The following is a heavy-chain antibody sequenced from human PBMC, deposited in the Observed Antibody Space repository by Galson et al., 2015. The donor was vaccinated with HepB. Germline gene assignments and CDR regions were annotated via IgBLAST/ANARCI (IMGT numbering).Heavy chain of an antibody. CDR3: ARSSSWYNQDAFDI. V-gene: IGHV1-3*01. Sequence: SVKVSCKASGYTFTSYAMHWVRQAPGQRPEWMGWINAGNGNTKYSQKFQGRVTITRDTSASTAYMELSSLRSEDTAVYYCARSSSWYNQDAFDIWGQGTMVTVSS. CDR2: INAGNGNT. J-gene: IGHJ3*02. CDR1: GYTFTSYA. D-gene: IGHD6-13*01.